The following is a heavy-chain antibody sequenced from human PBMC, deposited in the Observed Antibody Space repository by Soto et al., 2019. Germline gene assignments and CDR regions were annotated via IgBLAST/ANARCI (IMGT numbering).Heavy chain of an antibody. V-gene: IGHV3-74*01. CDR2: INSDGSST. CDR1: GFTFSSDW. Sequence: GGSLRLSCAVSGFTFSSDWMHWVRQAPGKGLVWVSRINSDGSSTSYADSVKGRFTISRDNAKNTLYLQMNSLRAEDTAVYYCAIRASYYDSSGYFDYWGQGTLVTVSS. D-gene: IGHD3-22*01. J-gene: IGHJ4*02. CDR3: AIRASYYDSSGYFDY.